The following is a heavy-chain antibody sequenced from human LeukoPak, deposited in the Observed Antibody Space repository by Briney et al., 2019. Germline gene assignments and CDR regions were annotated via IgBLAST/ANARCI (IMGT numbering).Heavy chain of an antibody. Sequence: GGSLRLSCAASGFTFSIYAMTWVRQAPGKGLEWVSGINWNGDSTGYADSVKGRFTISRDNTKNSLYLQMNSLRAEDTALYYCARGTLLDYYYYYMDVWGKGTTVTVSS. D-gene: IGHD3-3*01. CDR2: INWNGDST. CDR3: ARGTLLDYYYYYMDV. J-gene: IGHJ6*03. V-gene: IGHV3-20*04. CDR1: GFTFSIYA.